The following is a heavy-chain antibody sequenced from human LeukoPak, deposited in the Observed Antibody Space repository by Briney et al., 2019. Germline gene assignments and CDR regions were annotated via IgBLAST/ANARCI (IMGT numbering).Heavy chain of an antibody. Sequence: PGGSLRLSCAASGFTFSSFWMSWVRQAPGKGLEWVANIKQDGSEKYYVDSVKGRFTISKDNSKNTIYLQMTSLTVEDTAIYYCAKGAPLYGLDVWGQGTTVTVSS. CDR2: IKQDGSEK. J-gene: IGHJ6*02. V-gene: IGHV3-7*03. CDR3: AKGAPLYGLDV. CDR1: GFTFSSFW.